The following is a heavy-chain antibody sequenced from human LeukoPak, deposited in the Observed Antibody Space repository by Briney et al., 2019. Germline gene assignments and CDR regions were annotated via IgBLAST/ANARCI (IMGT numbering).Heavy chain of an antibody. CDR3: ARDKFGSSDTSDYYYYMDV. J-gene: IGHJ6*03. D-gene: IGHD6-6*01. CDR1: GYTFTSYY. Sequence: ASVKVSCKASGYTFTSYYMHWVRQAPGQGLEWMGIINPSGGSTSYAQKFQGRVTMTRDMSTSTVYMELSSLRSEDTAVYYCARDKFGSSDTSDYYYYMDVWGKGTTVTVSS. V-gene: IGHV1-46*01. CDR2: INPSGGST.